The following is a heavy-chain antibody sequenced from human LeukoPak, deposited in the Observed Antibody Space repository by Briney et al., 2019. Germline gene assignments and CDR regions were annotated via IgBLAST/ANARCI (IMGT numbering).Heavy chain of an antibody. Sequence: SETLSLTCTVSGGSISSGGYYWSWIRQPPGKGLEWIGYIYHSGSTYYNPSLKSRVTISVDRSKNQFSLKLSSVTAADTAVYYCARGYCSSTSCYGSTPYYYYMDVWGKGTTVTVSS. J-gene: IGHJ6*03. CDR3: ARGYCSSTSCYGSTPYYYYMDV. V-gene: IGHV4-30-2*01. D-gene: IGHD2-2*01. CDR1: GGSISSGGYY. CDR2: IYHSGST.